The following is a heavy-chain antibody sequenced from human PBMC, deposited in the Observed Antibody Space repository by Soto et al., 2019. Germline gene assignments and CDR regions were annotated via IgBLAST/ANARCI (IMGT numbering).Heavy chain of an antibody. J-gene: IGHJ5*02. CDR2: IYWDDDK. CDR1: GFSLTTRGVG. D-gene: IGHD3-16*01. CDR3: AHIPNYYQYDWFAP. Sequence: QITLKESGPTLVKPTQTLTLTCTFSGFSLTTRGVGVGWSRQPPGKALECLALIYWDDDKRYSPSLQSRLSITKDTSKNQVVLTMTNVDPVDTATYYCAHIPNYYQYDWFAPWCQGTLVSVSS. V-gene: IGHV2-5*02.